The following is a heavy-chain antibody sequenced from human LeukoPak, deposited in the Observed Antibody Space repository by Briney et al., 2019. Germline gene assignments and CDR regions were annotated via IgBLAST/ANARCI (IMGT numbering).Heavy chain of an antibody. J-gene: IGHJ4*02. D-gene: IGHD6-13*01. CDR2: INHSGST. Sequence: PSETLSPTCAVYGGSFSGYYWSWIRQPPGKGLEWIGEINHSGSTNYNPSLKSRVTISVDTSKNQFSLKLSSVTAADTAVYYCARRRPRIAAAGTIDYWGQGTLVTVSS. CDR3: ARRRPRIAAAGTIDY. V-gene: IGHV4-34*01. CDR1: GGSFSGYY.